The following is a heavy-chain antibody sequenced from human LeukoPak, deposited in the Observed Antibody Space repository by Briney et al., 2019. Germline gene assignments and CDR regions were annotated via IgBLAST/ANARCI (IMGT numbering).Heavy chain of an antibody. CDR2: IASDGSST. CDR1: GFTFSSYW. J-gene: IGHJ4*02. CDR3: ARGRPHGNDY. D-gene: IGHD4-23*01. Sequence: GGSLRLSCAASGFTFSSYWMDWVRQAPGKGLVWVSRIASDGSSTTYADSVKGRFSISRDNAKNTLYLQMNSLGVEDTAVYYCARGRPHGNDYWGQGTLVTVSS. V-gene: IGHV3-74*01.